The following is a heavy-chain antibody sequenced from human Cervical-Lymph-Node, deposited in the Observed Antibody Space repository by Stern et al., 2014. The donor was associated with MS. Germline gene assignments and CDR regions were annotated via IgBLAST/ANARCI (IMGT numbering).Heavy chain of an antibody. J-gene: IGHJ4*02. D-gene: IGHD3-16*01. CDR1: GFTFSTHA. V-gene: IGHV3-21*01. CDR2: ISSSSSYI. Sequence: VQLVESGGGLVKPGGSLRLSCAASGFTFSTHAVNWVRQAPGKGLEWVSSISSSSSYIYIAYSVKGRFPISRDNARNSLYLHMNSLRVDDTAVYYCLRDGGDYWGQGTLVTVSS. CDR3: LRDGGDY.